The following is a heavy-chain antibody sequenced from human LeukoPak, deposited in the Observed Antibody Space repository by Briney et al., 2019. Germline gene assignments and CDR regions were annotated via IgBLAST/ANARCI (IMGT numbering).Heavy chain of an antibody. CDR3: ARHRAGCSSTSCYDLLDY. J-gene: IGHJ4*02. CDR2: IYYSGST. V-gene: IGHV4-39*01. Sequence: SETLSLTCTVSGGSISSYYWGWIRQPPGKGLEGIGSIYYSGSTYYNPSLKSRVTISVDTSKNQFSLKLSSVTAADTAVYYCARHRAGCSSTSCYDLLDYWGQGTLVTVSS. CDR1: GGSISSYY. D-gene: IGHD2-2*01.